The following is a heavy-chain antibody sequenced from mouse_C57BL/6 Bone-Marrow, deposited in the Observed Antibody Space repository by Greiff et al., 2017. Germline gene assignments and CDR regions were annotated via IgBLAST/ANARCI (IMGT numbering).Heavy chain of an antibody. D-gene: IGHD1-1*01. CDR1: GYTFTGYW. CDR3: ARFLPITTLFDY. CDR2: ILPGRGST. V-gene: IGHV1-9*01. J-gene: IGHJ2*01. Sequence: QVQLKESGAELMKPGASVKLSCKATGYTFTGYWIEWVKQRPGHGLEWIGEILPGRGSTNYNEKFKGKATFTADTSSNTAYMQLSSLTTEDSAIYYCARFLPITTLFDYWGQGTTLTVSS.